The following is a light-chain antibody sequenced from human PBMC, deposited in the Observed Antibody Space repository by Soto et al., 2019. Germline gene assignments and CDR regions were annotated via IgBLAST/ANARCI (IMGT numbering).Light chain of an antibody. CDR1: QSIRSW. V-gene: IGKV1-5*03. J-gene: IGKJ4*01. CDR2: KAF. CDR3: QQYDSYST. Sequence: DIQMTQSPSTLSASVGDRVTITCRASQSIRSWLAWYQQKPGKAPRLLIYKAFSLESGVPSRFSGGGFGTEFTLTISSLQPDDSATYYCQQYDSYSTFGGGTKVEIK.